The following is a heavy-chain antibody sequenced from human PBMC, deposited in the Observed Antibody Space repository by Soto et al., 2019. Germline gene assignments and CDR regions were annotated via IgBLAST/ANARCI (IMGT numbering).Heavy chain of an antibody. Sequence: GGSLRLSCAASGFTFSTYSMNWVRQAPGKGLEWVSYITSSSSTIYYADSVEGRFTISRDNAKNTLFLQMNSLRAEDTAVYYCARDYYKYYDSSGYYRSPAYWGQGTLVTVSS. D-gene: IGHD3-22*01. CDR2: ITSSSSTI. V-gene: IGHV3-48*01. J-gene: IGHJ4*02. CDR3: ARDYYKYYDSSGYYRSPAY. CDR1: GFTFSTYS.